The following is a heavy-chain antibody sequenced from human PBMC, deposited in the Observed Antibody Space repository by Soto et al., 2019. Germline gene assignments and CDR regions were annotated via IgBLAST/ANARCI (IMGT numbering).Heavy chain of an antibody. Sequence: QVQLVESGGGVVQPGRSLRLSCAASGFTLSTYVMQWVRQAPGKGLEWVTVIWHDESYEYYADSVKGRFTISRDNSKNTLYLQMNSLRVEDTAVYYCARGVGAFPRFDYWGQGTLVTVSS. CDR1: GFTLSTYV. D-gene: IGHD1-26*01. J-gene: IGHJ4*02. CDR3: ARGVGAFPRFDY. V-gene: IGHV3-33*01. CDR2: IWHDESYE.